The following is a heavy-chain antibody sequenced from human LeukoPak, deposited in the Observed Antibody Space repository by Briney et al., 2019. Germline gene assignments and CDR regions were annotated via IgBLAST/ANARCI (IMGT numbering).Heavy chain of an antibody. Sequence: GGSLRLSCEASGFSFSNYWMSWVRQAPGKGLEWVANIKEDGSGKYYVDPVKGRFTISRDNAKNSLYLQMNSLRAEDTAVYFCAREDPFAILSHWGQGTLVTVSA. CDR3: AREDPFAILSH. CDR2: IKEDGSGK. CDR1: GFSFSNYW. V-gene: IGHV3-7*01. D-gene: IGHD2-21*01. J-gene: IGHJ4*02.